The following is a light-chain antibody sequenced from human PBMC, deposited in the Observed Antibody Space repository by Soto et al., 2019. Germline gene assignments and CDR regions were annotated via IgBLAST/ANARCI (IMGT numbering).Light chain of an antibody. CDR3: QQLDTYPIT. CDR2: GAS. CDR1: QAISSY. J-gene: IGKJ5*01. Sequence: DIQLTQSPSFRSASVGDRVTITCRASQAISSYLAWYQQKPGNAPRLLIYGASTLQSGVPSRFSGSGSGTEFTLTISSLQPEDFATYYCQQLDTYPITFGQGTRLEIK. V-gene: IGKV1-9*01.